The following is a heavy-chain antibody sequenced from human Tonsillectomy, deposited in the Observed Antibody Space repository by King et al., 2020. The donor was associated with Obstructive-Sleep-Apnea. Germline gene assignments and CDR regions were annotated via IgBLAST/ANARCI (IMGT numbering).Heavy chain of an antibody. CDR3: ARPAYCGGDGYSYGAFDI. Sequence: QLQESGPGLVKPSETLSLTCTVSGGSISSSSYYWGWIRQSPGKGLEWIGSIHYSGSTYSNPSLKSRVTLSVDTSKNHFSLKLRSVTAADTAVYYCARPAYCGGDGYSYGAFDIWGQGTMVTVSS. CDR1: GGSISSSSYY. V-gene: IGHV4-39*07. CDR2: IHYSGST. J-gene: IGHJ3*02. D-gene: IGHD2-21*02.